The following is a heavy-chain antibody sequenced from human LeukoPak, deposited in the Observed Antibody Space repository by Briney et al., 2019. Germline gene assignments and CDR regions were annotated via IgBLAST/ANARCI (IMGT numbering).Heavy chain of an antibody. J-gene: IGHJ4*02. D-gene: IGHD6-6*01. CDR1: GFTFSTYW. CDR2: IKQDGSEI. Sequence: GGSLRLSCAASGFTFSTYWMSWVRQAPGKGLEWVANIKQDGSEIYYVDSVRGRFTISRDNIKNSLYLEMNSLRAEDTAVYYCARSTSASLTGDYWGQGALVSLSS. V-gene: IGHV3-7*01. CDR3: ARSTSASLTGDY.